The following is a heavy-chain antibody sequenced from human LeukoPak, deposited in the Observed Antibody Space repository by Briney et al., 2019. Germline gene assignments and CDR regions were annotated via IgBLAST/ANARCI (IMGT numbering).Heavy chain of an antibody. V-gene: IGHV3-74*01. CDR1: GFTFSSYW. J-gene: IGHJ4*02. CDR2: INSDGSST. D-gene: IGHD3-22*01. Sequence: GGSLRLSCAASGFTFSSYWMHWVRQAPGKGLVWISRINSDGSSTSYADSVKGRFTISRDNAKNTLYLQMNSLRAEDTAVYYCARDQGLYYYDSSAFDYWGQGTLVTVSS. CDR3: ARDQGLYYYDSSAFDY.